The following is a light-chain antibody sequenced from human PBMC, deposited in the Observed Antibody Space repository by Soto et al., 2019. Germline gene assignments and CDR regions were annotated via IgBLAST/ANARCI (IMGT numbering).Light chain of an antibody. CDR2: DAS. CDR1: QSVSYY. V-gene: IGKV3-11*01. CDR3: QQRSNWPPRFT. J-gene: IGKJ3*01. Sequence: EIVMTQSPATLSVSPGERATLSCRASQSVSYYLAWYQQKPGQAPRLLIYDASNRATGIPARFSGSGSGTDFTLTISSLEPEDFAVYYCQQRSNWPPRFTYGPGTKVDIK.